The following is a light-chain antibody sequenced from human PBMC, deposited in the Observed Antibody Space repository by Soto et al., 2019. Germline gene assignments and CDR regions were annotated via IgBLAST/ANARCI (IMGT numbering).Light chain of an antibody. J-gene: IGLJ2*01. CDR3: NSYTSSATRV. Sequence: QSVLTQPASVSGSPGQSITISCTGTSSDVGGYNHVSWYQQHPGKAPKLMIYEVSNRPSGVSDRFSGSKSGNTASLTISGLQAEDEADYYCNSYTSSATRVFGGGTKVTVL. CDR1: SSDVGGYNH. CDR2: EVS. V-gene: IGLV2-14*01.